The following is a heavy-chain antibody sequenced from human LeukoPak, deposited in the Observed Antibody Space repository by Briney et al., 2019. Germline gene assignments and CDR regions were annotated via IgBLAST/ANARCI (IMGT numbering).Heavy chain of an antibody. V-gene: IGHV1-2*02. CDR2: INPNSGGT. J-gene: IGHJ3*02. CDR1: GYTFTSYG. Sequence: GASAKVSCKASGYTFTSYGISWVRQAPGQGLEWMGWINPNSGGTNYAQKFQGRVTMTRDTSISTAYMELSSLRSEDTAVYYCARDRPIEGVGDAFDIWGQGTMVTVSS. CDR3: ARDRPIEGVGDAFDI. D-gene: IGHD1-26*01.